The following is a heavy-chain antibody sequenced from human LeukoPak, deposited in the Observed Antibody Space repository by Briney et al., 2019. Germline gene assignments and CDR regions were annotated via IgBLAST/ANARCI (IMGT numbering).Heavy chain of an antibody. CDR1: GFTFSSYA. D-gene: IGHD3-16*02. CDR2: LSGSDGST. V-gene: IGHV3-23*01. Sequence: GGSLSLSCAASGFTFSSYAMSWVRQAPGKGLEWVSGLSGSDGSTYYADSVKGRFNISRDNSKNTLFLQMNNVRAEDTAVYYCAKGLVTWDYWGQGTLVTVSS. J-gene: IGHJ4*02. CDR3: AKGLVTWDY.